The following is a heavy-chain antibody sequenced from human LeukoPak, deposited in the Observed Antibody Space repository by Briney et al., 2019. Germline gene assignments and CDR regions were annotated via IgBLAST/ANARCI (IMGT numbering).Heavy chain of an antibody. V-gene: IGHV3-23*01. D-gene: IGHD3-10*01. CDR1: EFTFSSYA. CDR3: ARDDAADGGYLDH. J-gene: IGHJ4*02. Sequence: GGSLRLSCAASEFTFSSYAMSWVRQAPGKGLEWVSRISGSSGRTYYTDSVTGRFTISRDNSKNMVYLQMNSLRAEDTAIYSCARDDAADGGYLDHWGQGTLVTVS. CDR2: ISGSSGRT.